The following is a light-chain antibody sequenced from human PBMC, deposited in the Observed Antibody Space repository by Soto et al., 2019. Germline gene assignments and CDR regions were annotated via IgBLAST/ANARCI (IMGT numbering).Light chain of an antibody. V-gene: IGKV3-20*01. CDR3: QQYSTSSPRYT. Sequence: EIVLTQSPGTLSLSPGERATLFCRASQSVSSNFLAWYQQKPGQAPRLLIYNAFRRAAGIPDRFSGSGSGTDFTLTISRLEPEDFAVYYCQQYSTSSPRYTFGQGTKLEIK. CDR1: QSVSSNF. CDR2: NAF. J-gene: IGKJ2*01.